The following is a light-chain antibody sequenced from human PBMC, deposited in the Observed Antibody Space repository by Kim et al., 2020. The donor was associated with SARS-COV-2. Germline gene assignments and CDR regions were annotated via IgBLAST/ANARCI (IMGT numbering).Light chain of an antibody. CDR2: SNN. V-gene: IGLV1-47*01. J-gene: IGLJ2*01. CDR1: SSNIGSNY. CDR3: AARDDSLSGAV. Sequence: GLTLIISCSGTSSNIGSNYVYSYQQLPGTAPNPLLYSNNQRPSGAPDRFRGSKSGTSASPAISGLRSEDEADYYCAARDDSLSGAVFGGGTQLTVL.